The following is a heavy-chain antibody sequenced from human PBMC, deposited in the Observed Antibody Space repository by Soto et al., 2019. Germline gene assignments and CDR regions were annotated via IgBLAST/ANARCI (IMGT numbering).Heavy chain of an antibody. Sequence: QLQLQESGPGLVKPSETLSLTCTVSGGSISSSSYYWGWIRQPPGKGLEWIGSIYYSGSTYYNPSHKSRVTISIDTSQNQFSQKLSSVTAADTAVYYCENYYYESSSYDYWGQGTLVTFSS. V-gene: IGHV4-39*01. CDR1: GGSISSSSYY. D-gene: IGHD3-22*01. CDR3: ENYYYESSSYDY. J-gene: IGHJ4*02. CDR2: IYYSGST.